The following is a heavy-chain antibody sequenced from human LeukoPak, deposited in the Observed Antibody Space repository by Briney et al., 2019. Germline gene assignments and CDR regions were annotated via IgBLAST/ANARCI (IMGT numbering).Heavy chain of an antibody. V-gene: IGHV3-33*01. D-gene: IGHD6-19*01. CDR1: GFTFSGHG. CDR3: AREDSSGWFSAY. CDR2: IWHDGSKQ. Sequence: GGSLRLSCAASGFTFSGHGMHWIRQAPGKGLEWVAVIWHDGSKQLYADSVKGRFSISRDDSTRTLYLQMNSLRAEDTAVYYCAREDSSGWFSAYWGQGTLVTVSS. J-gene: IGHJ4*02.